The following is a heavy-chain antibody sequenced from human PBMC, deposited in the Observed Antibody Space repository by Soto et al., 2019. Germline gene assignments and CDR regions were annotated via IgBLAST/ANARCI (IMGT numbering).Heavy chain of an antibody. J-gene: IGHJ4*02. CDR2: SYYNGNP. D-gene: IGHD7-27*01. CDR1: GGSISNHY. Sequence: QVQLQESGPGLVKPSETLSLTCTVSGGSISNHYWSWIRQPPGKGLEWIGYSYYNGNPNYNPSLKSRVPMSVDTSKNQISLKLSSVTAADTAVYYCTRANWYSEYWGQGTLVTVSS. V-gene: IGHV4-59*11. CDR3: TRANWYSEY.